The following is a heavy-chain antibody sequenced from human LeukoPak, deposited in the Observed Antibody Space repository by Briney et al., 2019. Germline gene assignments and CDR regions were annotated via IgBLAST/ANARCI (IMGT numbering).Heavy chain of an antibody. D-gene: IGHD2-21*02. J-gene: IGHJ4*02. Sequence: PGGSLRLSCAASGFTVSSDYMTWVRQAPGKGLEWVSVIYSGGGTYYADSVKGRFTISRDNSKNTLYLQMNSLGAEDTAVYYCARAVTVVTAIHDWGQGTLVTVSS. CDR1: GFTVSSDY. CDR3: ARAVTVVTAIHD. CDR2: IYSGGGT. V-gene: IGHV3-53*01.